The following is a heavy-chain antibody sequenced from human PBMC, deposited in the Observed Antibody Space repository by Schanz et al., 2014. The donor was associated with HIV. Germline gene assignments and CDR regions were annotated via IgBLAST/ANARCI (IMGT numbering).Heavy chain of an antibody. CDR3: AKDRNYYDSKYRGKGNYYYYYGMDV. J-gene: IGHJ6*02. CDR1: GFTFNNYG. CDR2: IWYDGSNK. Sequence: QVDLVESGGGVVQPGRSLRLSCTASGFTFNNYGMQWVRQAPGKGLEWLAAIWYDGSNKFYADSVRGRFTISRDNSKNTLYLQMKNLRTEDTAVYYCAKDRNYYDSKYRGKGNYYYYYGMDVWGQGTTVTVSS. V-gene: IGHV3-33*06. D-gene: IGHD3-22*01.